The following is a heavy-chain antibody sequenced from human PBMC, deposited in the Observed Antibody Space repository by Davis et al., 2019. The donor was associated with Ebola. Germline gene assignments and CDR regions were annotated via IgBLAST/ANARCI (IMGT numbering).Heavy chain of an antibody. Sequence: GESLKISCAASGFTFSSYAMHWVRQAPGKGLEWVAVISYDGSNKYYADSVKGRFTISRDNAKNSLYLQMNSLRDEDTAVYYCARDLRSTNPYCSSTSCMADGFDPWGQGTLVTVSS. D-gene: IGHD2-2*01. CDR2: ISYDGSNK. CDR1: GFTFSSYA. V-gene: IGHV3-30-3*01. CDR3: ARDLRSTNPYCSSTSCMADGFDP. J-gene: IGHJ5*02.